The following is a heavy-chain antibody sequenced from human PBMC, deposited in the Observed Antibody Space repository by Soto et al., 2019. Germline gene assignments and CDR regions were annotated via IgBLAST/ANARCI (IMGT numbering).Heavy chain of an antibody. J-gene: IGHJ4*02. V-gene: IGHV3-66*04. CDR2: IYSGGST. CDR3: ARHGYNYGGGYFDY. D-gene: IGHD5-18*01. CDR1: GVTVSSNY. Sequence: EVQLVESGGGLVQPGGSLRLSCAASGVTVSSNYMSWVRKAPGKGLEWVSVIYSGGSTYYADSVKGRFTISRDNSKNTLKLQMNSMRAEDTAVYYCARHGYNYGGGYFDYWGQGTMVTVSS.